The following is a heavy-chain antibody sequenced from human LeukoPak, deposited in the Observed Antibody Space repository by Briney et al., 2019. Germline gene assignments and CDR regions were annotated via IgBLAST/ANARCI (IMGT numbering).Heavy chain of an antibody. V-gene: IGHV3-53*01. CDR1: GFTVSSNY. J-gene: IGHJ6*03. D-gene: IGHD6-6*01. CDR3: ARDISSSSSGGYYYYMDV. Sequence: GGSLRLSCAASGFTVSSNYKSWLRQAPGKGLEWVSVIYRGGSTYYAESVKGRFTISRDNSKNTLYLQMNSLRAEDTAVYYCARDISSSSSGGYYYYMDVWGKGTTVTVSS. CDR2: IYRGGST.